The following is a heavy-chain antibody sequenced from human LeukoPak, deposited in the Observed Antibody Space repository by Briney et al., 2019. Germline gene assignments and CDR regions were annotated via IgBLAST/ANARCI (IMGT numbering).Heavy chain of an antibody. CDR2: IYYSGST. CDR1: GGSISSSSYY. Sequence: SETLSLTCTVSGGSISSSSYYWGWIRQPPGKGLEWIGSIYYSGSTYYNPSLKSRVTISVDTSKNQFSLKLSSVTAADTAVYYCARVSGSIRYWGQGTLVTVSS. CDR3: ARVSGSIRY. D-gene: IGHD1-26*01. J-gene: IGHJ4*02. V-gene: IGHV4-39*07.